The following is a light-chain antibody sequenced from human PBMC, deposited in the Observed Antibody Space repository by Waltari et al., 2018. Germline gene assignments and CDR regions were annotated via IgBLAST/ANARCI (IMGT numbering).Light chain of an antibody. CDR2: GAS. V-gene: IGKV3-20*01. CDR1: QRVSRF. CDR3: QKYDRLPAT. J-gene: IGKJ1*01. Sequence: IVLTQSPGTLSLSPGERGTLSCRASQRVSRFLAWYQQKPGQAPRLLIYGASTRATGIPDRFSGSGSGTDFSLTISRLEPEDFAVYYCQKYDRLPATFGQGTKVEIK.